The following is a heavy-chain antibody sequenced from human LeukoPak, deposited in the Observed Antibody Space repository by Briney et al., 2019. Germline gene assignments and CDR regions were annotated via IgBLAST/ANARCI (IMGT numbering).Heavy chain of an antibody. CDR3: ARGGRANGVYDAFDI. CDR1: GFTFSSYE. Sequence: GGSLRLSCAASGFTFSSYEMNWVRQAPGKGLEWVSYISSSGSTIYYADSVKGRFTISRDNAKNSLYLQMNTLRAEDTALYYCARGGRANGVYDAFDIRGQGTIVTVSS. V-gene: IGHV3-48*03. J-gene: IGHJ3*02. D-gene: IGHD2-8*01. CDR2: ISSSGSTI.